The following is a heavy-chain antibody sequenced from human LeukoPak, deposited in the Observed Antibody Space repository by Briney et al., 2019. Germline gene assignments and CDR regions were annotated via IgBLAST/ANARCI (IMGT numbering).Heavy chain of an antibody. CDR2: ISYDGSNK. J-gene: IGHJ4*02. D-gene: IGHD2-15*01. CDR1: GFTFSSYA. Sequence: PGGSLRLSCAASGFTFSSYAMHWVRQAPGKGLEWVAVISYDGSNKYYADSVKGRFTISRDNSKNTLYLQMYSLRAEDTAVYYCARDNVLDYWGQGTLVTVSS. CDR3: ARDNVLDY. V-gene: IGHV3-30*04.